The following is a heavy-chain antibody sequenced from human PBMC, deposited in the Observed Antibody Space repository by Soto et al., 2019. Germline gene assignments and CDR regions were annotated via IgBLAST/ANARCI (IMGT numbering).Heavy chain of an antibody. Sequence: RLSCAASGFTFSSYAMSWVRQAPGKGLEWVSAISGSGGSTYYADSVKGRFTISRDNSKNTLYLQMNSLRAEDTAVYYCAKDLRKGVTYYYGMDVWGQGTTVTVSS. CDR1: GFTFSSYA. J-gene: IGHJ6*02. D-gene: IGHD3-10*01. V-gene: IGHV3-23*01. CDR3: AKDLRKGVTYYYGMDV. CDR2: ISGSGGST.